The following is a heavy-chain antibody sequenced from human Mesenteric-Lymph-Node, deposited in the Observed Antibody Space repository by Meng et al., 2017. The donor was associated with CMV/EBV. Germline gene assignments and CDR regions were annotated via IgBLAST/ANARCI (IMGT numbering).Heavy chain of an antibody. V-gene: IGHV3-23*03. J-gene: IGHJ4*02. Sequence: GESLKISCAASGFTFSNYAMSWVRQAPGKGLEWVSVIYSGGRSTYYADSVKGRFTISRDDSENTLFLLMSSLRVEDTAVYYCAKDETNNYVGAPFDQWGQGTLVTVSS. CDR2: IYSGGRST. CDR1: GFTFSNYA. CDR3: AKDETNNYVGAPFDQ. D-gene: IGHD5-24*01.